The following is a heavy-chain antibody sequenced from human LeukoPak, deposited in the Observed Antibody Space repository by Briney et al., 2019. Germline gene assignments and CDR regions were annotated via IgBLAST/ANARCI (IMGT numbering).Heavy chain of an antibody. CDR3: ARDTISYYYYGMDV. CDR2: ISAYNGNT. J-gene: IGHJ6*02. Sequence: ASVKVSCKASGYTFTSYGISWVRQAPGQGLEWMGWISAYNGNTNYAQKLQGRVTMTTDTSTSTAYMELRSLRSDDTAVYYCARDTISYYYYGMDVWGQGTTVTVSS. D-gene: IGHD5-24*01. V-gene: IGHV1-18*01. CDR1: GYTFTSYG.